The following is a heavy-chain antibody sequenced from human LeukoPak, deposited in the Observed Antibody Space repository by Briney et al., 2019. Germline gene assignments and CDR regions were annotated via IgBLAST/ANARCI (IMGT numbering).Heavy chain of an antibody. D-gene: IGHD3-22*01. CDR3: ARVQPIYDSSGYYLDY. CDR2: INPSGGST. Sequence: ASVNVSCTASGYTFTSYYMHWVRQAPGQGLEWMGIINPSGGSTSYAQKFQGRVTMTRDTSTSTVYMELSSLRSEDTAVYYCARVQPIYDSSGYYLDYWGQGTLVTVSS. J-gene: IGHJ4*02. V-gene: IGHV1-46*01. CDR1: GYTFTSYY.